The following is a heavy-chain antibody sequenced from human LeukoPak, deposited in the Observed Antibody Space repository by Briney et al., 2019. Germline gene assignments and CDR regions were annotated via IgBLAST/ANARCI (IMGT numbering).Heavy chain of an antibody. V-gene: IGHV4-39*01. J-gene: IGHJ5*02. Sequence: PSETLSLTCSVSGGSISSSTYYWGWIRQPPGKRLEWIGSVYYSGSTYYNPSLKSRVTISADTSKNQFSLKLTSVTAADTSVYYCASAGGSGGYYITWGQGTLVTVSS. CDR3: ASAGGSGGYYIT. D-gene: IGHD3-10*01. CDR2: VYYSGST. CDR1: GGSISSSTYY.